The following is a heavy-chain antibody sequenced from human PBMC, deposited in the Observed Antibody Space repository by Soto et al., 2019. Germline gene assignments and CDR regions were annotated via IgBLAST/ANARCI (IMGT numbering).Heavy chain of an antibody. D-gene: IGHD5-18*01. V-gene: IGHV1-69*12. Sequence: QVQLVQSGAEVKKPGSSVKVSCTASGGTFSSYAISWVRQAPGQELEWMGGIIPIFGRADYAQKSQSSVTIIAEESTSTAYMELSSLRSEDKAVYYYAGHSYGTSKYYYGMDVWGHGTTVTVSS. J-gene: IGHJ6*02. CDR1: GGTFSSYA. CDR3: AGHSYGTSKYYYGMDV. CDR2: IIPIFGRA.